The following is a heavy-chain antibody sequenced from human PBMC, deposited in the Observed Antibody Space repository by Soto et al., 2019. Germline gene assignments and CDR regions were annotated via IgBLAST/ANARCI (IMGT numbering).Heavy chain of an antibody. J-gene: IGHJ4*02. CDR3: AREMWTRTGPQNFFDY. Sequence: QVQLVQSEGEVRQPGASVKVSCGASGYTFTSYGIIWVRQAPGQGLECMGYISPSSGVTRYAQNLQGRVTLTTDTSTTTAYMELRSLSSDDTAVYYCAREMWTRTGPQNFFDYWGLGALVTVSS. CDR2: ISPSSGVT. D-gene: IGHD2-21*01. CDR1: GYTFTSYG. V-gene: IGHV1-18*01.